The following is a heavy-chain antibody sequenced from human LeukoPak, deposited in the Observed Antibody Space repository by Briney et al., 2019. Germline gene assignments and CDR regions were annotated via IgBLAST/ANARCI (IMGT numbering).Heavy chain of an antibody. D-gene: IGHD1-14*01. CDR3: ARAESMALYFLY. V-gene: IGHV1-18*01. CDR2: VSTYNGDT. Sequence: ASVKVSCKASGYTFTDFGFIWVRQAPGQGLEWMGWVSTYNGDTDYAKKFQDSVTMTTEPSTQTTFMELRNLRSDDTAVYYCARAESMALYFLYWGQGTLVSVSS. CDR1: GYTFTDFG. J-gene: IGHJ1*01.